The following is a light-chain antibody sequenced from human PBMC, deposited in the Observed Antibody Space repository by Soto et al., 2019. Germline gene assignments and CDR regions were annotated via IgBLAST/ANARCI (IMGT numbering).Light chain of an antibody. Sequence: QSVLTQPASVSGSPGQSITISCTGTSSDVGSYNLVSWYQQHPGKAPKLMIYEVTKRPSGVSDRFSGSKSGNTASLTISGLQAEDEADYYCCSYAGSWGVVFGGGTKLTVL. CDR1: SSDVGSYNL. V-gene: IGLV2-23*02. CDR2: EVT. J-gene: IGLJ2*01. CDR3: CSYAGSWGVV.